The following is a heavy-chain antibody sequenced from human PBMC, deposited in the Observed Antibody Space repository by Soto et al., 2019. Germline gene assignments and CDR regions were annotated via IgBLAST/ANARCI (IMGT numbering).Heavy chain of an antibody. Sequence: PGGSLRLSCAASGFTFSSYAMHWVRQAPGKGLEWVAVISYDGSNKYYADSVKGRFTISRDNSKNTLYLQMNSLRAEDTAVYYCARDPDLVVPAGLDGFGVCAFRCSIDGWGQGTTVTVSS. CDR3: ARDPDLVVPAGLDGFGVCAFRCSIDG. D-gene: IGHD2-2*01. V-gene: IGHV3-30-3*01. CDR2: ISYDGSNK. J-gene: IGHJ6*02. CDR1: GFTFSSYA.